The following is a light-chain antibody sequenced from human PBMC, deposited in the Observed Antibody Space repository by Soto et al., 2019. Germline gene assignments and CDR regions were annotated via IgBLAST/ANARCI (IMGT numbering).Light chain of an antibody. CDR3: QQLNSYPVT. CDR1: QAISSY. Sequence: DIQLTQSPSFLSASVGDRVSITCRASQAISSYLAWYQQKPGKAPKLLIYAASTLQSGVPSRFSGSGSGTEFTLTISSLQPEDFATYFCQQLNSYPVTFGQGTRLEIK. CDR2: AAS. V-gene: IGKV1-9*01. J-gene: IGKJ5*01.